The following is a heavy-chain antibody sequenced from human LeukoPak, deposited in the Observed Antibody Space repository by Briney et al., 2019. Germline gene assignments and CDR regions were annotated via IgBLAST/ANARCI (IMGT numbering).Heavy chain of an antibody. J-gene: IGHJ4*02. D-gene: IGHD3-3*01. V-gene: IGHV4-4*07. CDR1: GGSISSYY. CDR3: ARGELRFLEWLSTEGYFDY. Sequence: SETLSLTCTVSGGSISSYYWSWIRQPAGKGLEWIGRIYTSGSTNYNPSLKSRVTISVDTSKNQFSLKLSSVTAADTAVYYCARGELRFLEWLSTEGYFDYWGQGTLVTVSS. CDR2: IYTSGST.